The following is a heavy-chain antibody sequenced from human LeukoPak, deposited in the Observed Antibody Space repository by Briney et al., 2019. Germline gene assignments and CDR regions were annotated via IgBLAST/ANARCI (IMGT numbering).Heavy chain of an antibody. CDR3: ARGGHSSSWFDF. CDR1: GFTFSSYG. D-gene: IGHD6-13*01. Sequence: GGSLRLSCAVSGFTFSSYGMHWVRQAPGKGLEWVAAISHDGSNEFYGDSVKGRFTISRDSYKNTQHLQMDTLRAEDTAVYYCARGGHSSSWFDFWGQGTLVTVSS. V-gene: IGHV3-30*03. CDR2: ISHDGSNE. J-gene: IGHJ4*02.